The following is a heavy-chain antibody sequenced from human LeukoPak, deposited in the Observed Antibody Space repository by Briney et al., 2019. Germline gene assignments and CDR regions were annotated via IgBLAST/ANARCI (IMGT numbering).Heavy chain of an antibody. CDR1: GGTFSIYA. J-gene: IGHJ4*02. CDR3: ARDRNGGNSYFDY. Sequence: SVTVSFKASGGTFSIYAISWVRQAPGQGLEWMGGIIPIFGTANYAQKFQGSVTITTDESTSTAYMELSSLRSEDTAVYYCARDRNGGNSYFDYWGQGTLVTVSS. CDR2: IIPIFGTA. V-gene: IGHV1-69*05. D-gene: IGHD4-23*01.